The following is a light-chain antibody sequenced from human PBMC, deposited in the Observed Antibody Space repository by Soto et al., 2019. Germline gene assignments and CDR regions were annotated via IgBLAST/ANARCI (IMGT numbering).Light chain of an antibody. CDR1: LSVTSRY. Sequence: IVLTQFPGTLSLSPGESATLSCRASLSVTSRYFHWYQQKPGQAPRLLIKGASTRAPDIPERFSGSGSGTDCTLTIDRLEPEDFAVYYCQHYGSSRWTFGQGTRVDIK. CDR3: QHYGSSRWT. V-gene: IGKV3-20*01. CDR2: GAS. J-gene: IGKJ1*01.